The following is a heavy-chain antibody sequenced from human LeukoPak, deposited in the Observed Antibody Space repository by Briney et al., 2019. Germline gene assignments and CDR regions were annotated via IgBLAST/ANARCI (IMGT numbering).Heavy chain of an antibody. CDR3: ARESVTNAYRGAFDI. J-gene: IGHJ3*02. Sequence: SVKVSCKASGGTFSSYANSWVRQAPGQGLEWMGRIIPIFGIANYAQKFQGRVTITADKSTSTAYMELSSLRSEDTAVYYRARESVTNAYRGAFDIWGQGTMVTVSS. V-gene: IGHV1-69*04. D-gene: IGHD3-16*01. CDR1: GGTFSSYA. CDR2: IIPIFGIA.